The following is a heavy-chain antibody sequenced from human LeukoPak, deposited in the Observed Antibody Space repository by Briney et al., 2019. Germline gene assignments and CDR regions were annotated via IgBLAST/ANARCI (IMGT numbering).Heavy chain of an antibody. D-gene: IGHD2-21*01. J-gene: IGHJ4*02. CDR3: ARYVVASACFDS. V-gene: IGHV3-74*01. Sequence: PGGSLRLSCAASGFTLSVYWMHWVRQAPGEGLVWVSRMNRDGTVTTYADSVRGRFTISRDNARNTLYLQMSSVTAEATAVYYCARYVVASACFDSWGQGTPVTVSS. CDR2: MNRDGTVT. CDR1: GFTLSVYW.